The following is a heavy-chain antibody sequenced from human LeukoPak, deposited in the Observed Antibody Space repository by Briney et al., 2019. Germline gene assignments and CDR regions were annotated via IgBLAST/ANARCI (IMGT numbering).Heavy chain of an antibody. J-gene: IGHJ5*02. Sequence: PGGSLRLSCAASGFTFSNYWMHWVRQAPGKGLVWVSHINSDGSSTSYADSVKGRFTIPRDNAKNTLYLQMNSLRAEDTAVYYCAKNTGSDSGYWFDPWGQGTLVTVSS. CDR3: AKNTGSDSGYWFDP. CDR1: GFTFSNYW. D-gene: IGHD5-12*01. CDR2: INSDGSST. V-gene: IGHV3-74*01.